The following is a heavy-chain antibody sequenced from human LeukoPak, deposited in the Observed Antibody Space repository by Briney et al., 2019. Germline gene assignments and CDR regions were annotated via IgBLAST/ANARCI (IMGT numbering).Heavy chain of an antibody. CDR1: IDSFSNYH. CDR3: ARQTGSGLFTLP. Sequence: SETLSLTCAVYIDSFSNYHWNWIRQTPSKGLEWIGEVNEVGGTNISPSLRNRVILSVDTSKNQFSLKLSSVTAADTAVYYCARQTGSGLFTLPGGQGTLVTVSS. CDR2: VNEVGGT. D-gene: IGHD3-10*01. J-gene: IGHJ4*02. V-gene: IGHV4-34*01.